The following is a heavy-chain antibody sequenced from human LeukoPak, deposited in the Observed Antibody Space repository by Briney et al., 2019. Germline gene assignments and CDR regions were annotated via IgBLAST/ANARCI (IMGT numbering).Heavy chain of an antibody. Sequence: PSETLSLTCTVSGGSISSSSYYWGWVRQPPGKGLEWIGSIYYSGSTYYNPSLKSRVTISVDTSKNQFSLKLSSVTAADTAVYYCAGHNTRRGAYWGQGTLVTVSS. V-gene: IGHV4-39*01. J-gene: IGHJ4*02. CDR1: GGSISSSSYY. CDR3: AGHNTRRGAY. D-gene: IGHD1-1*01. CDR2: IYYSGST.